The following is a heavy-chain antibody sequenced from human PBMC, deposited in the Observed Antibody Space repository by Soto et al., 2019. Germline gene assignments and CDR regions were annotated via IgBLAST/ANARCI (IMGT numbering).Heavy chain of an antibody. V-gene: IGHV3-33*01. CDR2: IWYDGSNK. J-gene: IGHJ4*02. Sequence: GGSLRLSCAASGFTFSSYGMHWVRQAPGKGLEWVAVIWYDGSNKYYADSVKGRFTISRDNSKNTLYLQMNSLRAEDTAVYYCARNPGYCSSTSCAGEFLFDYWGQGTLVTVSS. D-gene: IGHD2-2*01. CDR1: GFTFSSYG. CDR3: ARNPGYCSSTSCAGEFLFDY.